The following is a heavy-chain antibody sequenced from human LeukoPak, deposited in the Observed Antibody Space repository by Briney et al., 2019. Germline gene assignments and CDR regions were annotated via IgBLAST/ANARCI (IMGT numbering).Heavy chain of an antibody. D-gene: IGHD2-2*01. CDR3: ARDGLPLTCSSTSCYEEGYYYYYMDV. CDR2: ISSSSSYI. CDR1: GFTFSSYS. Sequence: KPGGSLRLSCAASGFTFSSYSMNWVRQAPGKGLEWVSSISSSSSYIYYADSVKGRFTISRDNAKNSLYLQMNSLRAEDTAVYYCARDGLPLTCSSTSCYEEGYYYYYMDVRGKGTTVTVSS. J-gene: IGHJ6*03. V-gene: IGHV3-21*01.